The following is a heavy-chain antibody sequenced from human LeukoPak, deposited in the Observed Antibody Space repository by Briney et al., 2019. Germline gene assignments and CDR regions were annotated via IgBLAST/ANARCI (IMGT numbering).Heavy chain of an antibody. CDR1: GSSLTELS. J-gene: IGHJ4*02. D-gene: IGHD5-18*01. CDR3: AAGRPYSLLDY. CDR2: FDVIDGET. V-gene: IGHV1-24*01. Sequence: GASVKVSCTVSGSSLTELSLYWVRQAPGKGLEWMGGFDVIDGETFYAQKFQGRVTMTEDSSADTAYMELRSLTSDDTALYYCAAGRPYSLLDYRGQGTLVTVSS.